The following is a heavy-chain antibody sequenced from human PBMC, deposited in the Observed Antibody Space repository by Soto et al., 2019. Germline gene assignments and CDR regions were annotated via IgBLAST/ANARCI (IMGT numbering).Heavy chain of an antibody. CDR3: ATGLAVADYYGMDV. CDR2: INPILGIK. D-gene: IGHD6-19*01. CDR1: GDTLSSST. Sequence: QVQLVQSGTEVKKPGSSVKVSCKASGDTLSSSTINWVRQAPGQGLEWMGKINPILGIKNYPQKFEDRVTLIADKXXSTAHRELSGLRSEDTAVYYCATGLAVADYYGMDVWCQGTTVTVFS. V-gene: IGHV1-69*02. J-gene: IGHJ6*02.